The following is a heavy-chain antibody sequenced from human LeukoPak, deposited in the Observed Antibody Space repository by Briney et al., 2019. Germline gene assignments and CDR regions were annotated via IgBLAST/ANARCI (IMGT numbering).Heavy chain of an antibody. CDR3: ARHRGSMYYYDSSGWYFDY. CDR1: GYMFTSNW. Sequence: GESLKISCKASGYMFTSNWIGWVRQMPGKGLEWMGIIYPGDSDTRYSPSFQGQVTISADKSISTAYLQWSSLKASDTAMYYCARHRGSMYYYDSSGWYFDYWGQGTLVTVSS. CDR2: IYPGDSDT. V-gene: IGHV5-51*01. D-gene: IGHD3-22*01. J-gene: IGHJ4*02.